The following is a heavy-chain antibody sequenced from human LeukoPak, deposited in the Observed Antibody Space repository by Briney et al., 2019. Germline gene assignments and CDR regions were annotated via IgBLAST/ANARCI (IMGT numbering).Heavy chain of an antibody. CDR3: ARENTVRGVIYWFDP. Sequence: SETLSLTCTVSGGSISSGGYYWSWIRQHPGKGLEWIGYVYYSGSTYYNPSLKSRVTISVDTSKNQFSLKLSSVTAADTAVYYCARENTVRGVIYWFDPWGQGTLVTVSS. CDR1: GGSISSGGYY. J-gene: IGHJ5*02. D-gene: IGHD3-10*01. V-gene: IGHV4-31*03. CDR2: VYYSGST.